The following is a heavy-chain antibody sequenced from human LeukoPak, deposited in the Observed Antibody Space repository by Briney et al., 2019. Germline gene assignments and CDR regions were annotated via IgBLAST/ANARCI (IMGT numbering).Heavy chain of an antibody. CDR2: VSRNGDRT. CDR3: ARDLRSGAYYYFYMDV. CDR1: GGSISSFY. J-gene: IGHJ6*03. D-gene: IGHD3-3*01. Sequence: PSETLSLTCTVSGGSISSFYWSWVRQAPGKGLEYVAAVSRNGDRTYYANSVKGRFTISRDNSRNTLYLQMGSLRPEDTALYYCARDLRSGAYYYFYMDVWGNGTTVAVSS. V-gene: IGHV3-64*01.